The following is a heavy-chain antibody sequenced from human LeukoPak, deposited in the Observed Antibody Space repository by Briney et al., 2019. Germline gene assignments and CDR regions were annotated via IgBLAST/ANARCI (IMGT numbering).Heavy chain of an antibody. CDR1: GYTFTIYG. CDR2: ISAYNGNT. CDR3: ARDFGYYYGSGSYRH. Sequence: GASVKVSCKASGYTFTIYGISWVRQAPGQGLEWMGWISAYNGNTNYAQKLQGRVTMTTDTSTSTAYMELRSLRSDDTAVYYCARDFGYYYGSGSYRHWGQGTLVTVSS. D-gene: IGHD3-10*01. V-gene: IGHV1-18*01. J-gene: IGHJ4*02.